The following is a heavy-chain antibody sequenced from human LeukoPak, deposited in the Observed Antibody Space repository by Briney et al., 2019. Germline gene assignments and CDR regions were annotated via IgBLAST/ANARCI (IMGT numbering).Heavy chain of an antibody. J-gene: IGHJ4*02. D-gene: IGHD3-22*01. Sequence: ASVKVSCKASGYTFTDYYIHWVRQAPGQRLEWMGWITPNSGGTNYAQKFQGRVTMTRDTSISTAYMDLSRLTSDDTAVYYCTTAPYKYDSSGYFDYWGQGTLVTVSS. CDR1: GYTFTDYY. CDR3: TTAPYKYDSSGYFDY. V-gene: IGHV1-2*02. CDR2: ITPNSGGT.